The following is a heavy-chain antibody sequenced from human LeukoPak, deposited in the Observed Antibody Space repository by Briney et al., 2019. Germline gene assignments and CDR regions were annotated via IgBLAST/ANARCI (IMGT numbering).Heavy chain of an antibody. CDR1: GGSISSSNW. CDR3: ARIAHYDFWSGYYAPQSV. Sequence: PSGTLSLTCAVSGGSISSSNWWSWVRQPPGKGLEWIGEIYHSGSTNYNPSLKSRVTISVDKSKNQFSLKLSSVTAEDTAVYYCARIAHYDFWSGYYAPQSVWGQGTLVTVSS. D-gene: IGHD3-3*01. J-gene: IGHJ4*02. CDR2: IYHSGST. V-gene: IGHV4-4*02.